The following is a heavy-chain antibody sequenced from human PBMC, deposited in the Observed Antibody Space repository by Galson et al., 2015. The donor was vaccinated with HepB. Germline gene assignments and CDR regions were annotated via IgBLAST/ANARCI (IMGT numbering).Heavy chain of an antibody. V-gene: IGHV3-23*01. D-gene: IGHD4-17*01. Sequence: SLRLSCAASGFTFSSYAMSWVRQAPGKGLEWVSAISGSGGSTYYADSVKGRFTISRDNPKNTLYLQMNSLRAEDTAVYYCAKDDGDLWDYFDYWGQGTLVTVSS. CDR3: AKDDGDLWDYFDY. CDR2: ISGSGGST. J-gene: IGHJ4*02. CDR1: GFTFSSYA.